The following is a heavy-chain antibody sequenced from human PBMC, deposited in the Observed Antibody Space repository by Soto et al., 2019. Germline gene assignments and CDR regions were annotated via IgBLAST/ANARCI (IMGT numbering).Heavy chain of an antibody. CDR1: GFRFSSKA. CDR3: AKENGFQFVNFGASGFDY. Sequence: EVQLLESGGGLVQPGGSLRLSCAASGFRFSSKAMSWVRQAPGKGLEWVSSISGSGSSTYYTDSLKGRFTISRDNSKNMEYLEINYLRAEDTAVYYCAKENGFQFVNFGASGFDYWGQGSLVSVSS. CDR2: ISGSGSST. V-gene: IGHV3-23*01. J-gene: IGHJ4*02. D-gene: IGHD6-6*01.